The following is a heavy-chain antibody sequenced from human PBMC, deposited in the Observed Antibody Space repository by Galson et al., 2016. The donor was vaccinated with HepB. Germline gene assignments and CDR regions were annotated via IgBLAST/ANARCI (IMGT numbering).Heavy chain of an antibody. J-gene: IGHJ5*02. V-gene: IGHV4-39*01. Sequence: SETLSFTCAVSGGSISSSDWWTWVRQPPGKGLEWIGSIYYSGSTYYNPSLKSRVTISVDTSKNQFSLKLSSVTAADTAVYYCATSGNYYYDSSGYYPNWFDPWGQGTLVTVSS. CDR2: IYYSGST. CDR3: ATSGNYYYDSSGYYPNWFDP. CDR1: GGSISSSDW. D-gene: IGHD3-22*01.